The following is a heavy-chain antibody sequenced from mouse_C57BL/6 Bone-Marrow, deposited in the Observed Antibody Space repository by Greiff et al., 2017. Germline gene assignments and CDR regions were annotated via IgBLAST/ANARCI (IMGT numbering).Heavy chain of an antibody. J-gene: IGHJ2*01. CDR3: ARGLTGYFDY. CDR1: GFTFSSYA. Sequence: EVKLMESGGGLVKPGGSLKLSCAASGFTFSSYAMSWVRQTPEKRLEWVATISDGGSYTYYPDNVKGRFTIYKDNAKNNLYLQMSHLKSEDAAMFYSARGLTGYFDYWGQGTTLTVSS. V-gene: IGHV5-4*03. CDR2: ISDGGSYT.